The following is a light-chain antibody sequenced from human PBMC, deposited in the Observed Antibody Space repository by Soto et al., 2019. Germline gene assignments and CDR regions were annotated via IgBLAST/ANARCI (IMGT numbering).Light chain of an antibody. CDR3: QQYGTPPYT. Sequence: VMTQSPAPMPVSPGERGTLCCRASQSVSSTFLAWYQQKPGQAPRLLIYGASSRATGIPDRFSGSGSGTDFTLTISRLEPEDFAVYYCQQYGTPPYTLGQGTKVDIK. V-gene: IGKV3-20*01. J-gene: IGKJ2*01. CDR1: QSVSSTF. CDR2: GAS.